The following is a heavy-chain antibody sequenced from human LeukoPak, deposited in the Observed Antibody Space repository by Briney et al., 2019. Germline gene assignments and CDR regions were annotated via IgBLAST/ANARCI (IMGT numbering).Heavy chain of an antibody. Sequence: ASVKVSCTASGYTFTSYGISWVRQAPGQGLEWMGWISAYNGNTNYAQKLQGRVTMTTDTSTSTAYMELRSLRSDDTAVYYCARPVTIWYYMDVWGKGTTVTVSS. D-gene: IGHD3-3*01. V-gene: IGHV1-18*01. J-gene: IGHJ6*03. CDR3: ARPVTIWYYMDV. CDR1: GYTFTSYG. CDR2: ISAYNGNT.